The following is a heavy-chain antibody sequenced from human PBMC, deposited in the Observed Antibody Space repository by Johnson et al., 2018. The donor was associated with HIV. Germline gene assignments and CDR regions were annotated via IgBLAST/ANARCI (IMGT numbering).Heavy chain of an antibody. V-gene: IGHV3-13*01. CDR2: IGTAGDT. J-gene: IGHJ3*02. D-gene: IGHD3-22*01. Sequence: VQLVESGGGSVQPGGFLRLSCAASGFTFSSYDMHWVRQATGKGLEWVSAIGTAGDTYYPGSVKGRFTISRENAKNSLYLQMNSLRAWDTAVYYCARGWVYYDKAFDIWGQGTMVTVSS. CDR1: GFTFSSYD. CDR3: ARGWVYYDKAFDI.